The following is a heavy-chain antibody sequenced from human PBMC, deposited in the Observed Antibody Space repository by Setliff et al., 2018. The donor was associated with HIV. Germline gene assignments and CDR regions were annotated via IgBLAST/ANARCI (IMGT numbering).Heavy chain of an antibody. J-gene: IGHJ4*02. CDR2: IYYSGST. V-gene: IGHV4-31*11. Sequence: SETLSLTCAVYGGSFSGHYWNWFRQHPGKGLEWIGYIYYSGSTYYNPSLKSRVTISVDTSKNQFSLKLSSVTAADTAVYYCARDTRIAATGTYYFDYWGQGTLVTVSS. CDR1: GGSFSGHY. CDR3: ARDTRIAATGTYYFDY. D-gene: IGHD6-13*01.